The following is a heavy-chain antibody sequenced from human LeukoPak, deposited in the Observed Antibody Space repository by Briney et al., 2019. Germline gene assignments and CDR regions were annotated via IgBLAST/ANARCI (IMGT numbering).Heavy chain of an antibody. J-gene: IGHJ4*02. CDR3: ARGHTAVTRHFDF. CDR2: ISTSSSYI. D-gene: IGHD4-17*01. CDR1: GFTFSSYS. V-gene: IGHV3-21*01. Sequence: GGSLRLSCTASGFTFSSYSMNWVRQAPGKGLEWVSSISTSSSYIYYADSVKGRFTISRDNARNSLYLQMNTLRAEDTAVYYCARGHTAVTRHFDFWGQGTLVTVSS.